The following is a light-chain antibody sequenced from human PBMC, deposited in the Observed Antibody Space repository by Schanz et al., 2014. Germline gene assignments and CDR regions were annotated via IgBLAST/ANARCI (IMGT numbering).Light chain of an antibody. CDR2: GAF. V-gene: IGKV3-15*01. CDR3: QQYNNWPRT. Sequence: EIVLTQSPATLSLSPGERVTLSCRASQSVSSNLAWYQQKPGQAPRLLISGAFTRATGIPARFSGSGSGTEFTLTISSLQSEDFAVYYCQQYNNWPRTFGQGTKVEIK. J-gene: IGKJ1*01. CDR1: QSVSSN.